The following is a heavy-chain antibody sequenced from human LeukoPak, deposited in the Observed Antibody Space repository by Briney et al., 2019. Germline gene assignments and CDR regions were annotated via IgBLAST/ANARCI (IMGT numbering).Heavy chain of an antibody. Sequence: SETLSLTCTASGGSISSSSYYWGWIRQPPGKGLEWIGSIYYSGSTYYNPSLKSRVTISVDTSKNQFSLKLSSVTAADTAVYYCARQGYSSSWSGYDYWGQGTLVTVSS. CDR3: ARQGYSSSWSGYDY. CDR2: IYYSGST. D-gene: IGHD6-13*01. CDR1: GGSISSSSYY. V-gene: IGHV4-39*01. J-gene: IGHJ4*02.